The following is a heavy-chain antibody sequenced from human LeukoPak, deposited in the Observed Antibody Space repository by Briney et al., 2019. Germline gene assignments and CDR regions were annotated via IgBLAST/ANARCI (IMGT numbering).Heavy chain of an antibody. V-gene: IGHV3-74*01. CDR3: VREAGGTYAFDV. CDR2: IDGDGSRA. Sequence: GGSLRLSCAASGFTFNTYWMHWVRQGPGKGLVWVSRIDGDGSRASYADSVKGRFTISRDNAKNTLYLQMNSPRPEDMAVYFCVREAGGTYAFDVWGQGTMVTVSS. J-gene: IGHJ3*01. CDR1: GFTFNTYW. D-gene: IGHD3-16*01.